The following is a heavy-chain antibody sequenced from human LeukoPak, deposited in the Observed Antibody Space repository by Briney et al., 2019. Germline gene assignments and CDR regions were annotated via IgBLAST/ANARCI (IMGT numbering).Heavy chain of an antibody. J-gene: IGHJ3*02. CDR1: GYTFTNYG. V-gene: IGHV1-18*01. CDR2: INTYNGNA. Sequence: ASVKVSCKTSGYTFTNYGISWVRQAPGQGLEWMGWINTYNGNANYAQKVQGRVTMTTDTSTSTAYMELRSLRSDDTAVYYCARDRYYDIHPRYAFDIWAKGQWSPSLQ. CDR3: ARDRYYDIHPRYAFDI. D-gene: IGHD3-22*01.